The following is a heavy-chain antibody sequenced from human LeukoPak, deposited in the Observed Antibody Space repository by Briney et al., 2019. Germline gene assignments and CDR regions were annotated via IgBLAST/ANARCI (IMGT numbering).Heavy chain of an antibody. V-gene: IGHV4-39*01. CDR3: ARHDSSGYHFDF. CDR1: GGSFSSSSHY. Sequence: NPSETLSLTCTVSGGSFSSSSHYWGWIRQPPGKGLEWIGSIYYSGGTYYNPSLRSRVTISVDTSKNQFSLKLSSVTAADTAVYYCARHDSSGYHFDFWGQGTLVTVSS. D-gene: IGHD3-22*01. J-gene: IGHJ4*02. CDR2: IYYSGGT.